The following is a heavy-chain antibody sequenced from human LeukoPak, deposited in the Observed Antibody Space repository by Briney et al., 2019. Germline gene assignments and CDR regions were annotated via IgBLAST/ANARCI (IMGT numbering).Heavy chain of an antibody. D-gene: IGHD3-16*01. CDR1: GGSISSYS. V-gene: IGHV4-4*07. CDR3: AREGGGFDY. Sequence: PSETLSLTCSVSGGSISSYSWSWIRQPAGKGLDWIGRIFSSGNTKYNPSLKSRVIMSVDTSRNQFSLKVTSVTAADTAVCYCAREGGGFDYWGQGTLVTVSS. CDR2: IFSSGNT. J-gene: IGHJ4*02.